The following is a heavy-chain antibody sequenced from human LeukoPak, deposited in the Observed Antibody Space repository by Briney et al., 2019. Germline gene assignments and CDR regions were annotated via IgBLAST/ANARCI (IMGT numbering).Heavy chain of an antibody. D-gene: IGHD3-9*01. J-gene: IGHJ4*02. V-gene: IGHV3-30*02. CDR2: IRYDGSSK. CDR1: GFTFSSYG. Sequence: GGSLRLSCAASGFTFSSYGMHWVRQAPGKGLEWVAFIRYDGSSKYYADSVKGRFTISRDNSKNTLYLQMNSLRPEDTAVYYCAKNTILTDYSFDYWGQGTLVTVSS. CDR3: AKNTILTDYSFDY.